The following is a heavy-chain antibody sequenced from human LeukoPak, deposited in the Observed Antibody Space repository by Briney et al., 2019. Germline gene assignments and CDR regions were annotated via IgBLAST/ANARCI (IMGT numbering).Heavy chain of an antibody. D-gene: IGHD4-17*01. CDR1: GCTFTSYY. CDR3: ARVQGDYGDYESAFDI. J-gene: IGHJ3*02. V-gene: IGHV1-46*01. CDR2: INPSGGST. Sequence: ASVKVSCKASGCTFTSYYMHWVRQAPGQGLEWMGIINPSGGSTSYAQKFQGRVTMTRDTSTSTVYMELSSLRSEDTAVYYCARVQGDYGDYESAFDIWGQGTMVTVSS.